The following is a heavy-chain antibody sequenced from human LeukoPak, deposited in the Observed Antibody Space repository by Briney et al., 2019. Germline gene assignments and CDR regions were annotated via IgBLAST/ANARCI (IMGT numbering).Heavy chain of an antibody. D-gene: IGHD2-2*01. CDR2: ISSSSSYI. J-gene: IGHJ4*02. CDR3: ARDACSTTNCYLAY. V-gene: IGHV3-21*01. Sequence: GGSLRLSCAASGFTFSNYNMNWVRQAPGKGLEWVSPISSSSSYIYYADSVKGRFTISSDNAKNSLYLQMNSLRAEDTAVYYCARDACSTTNCYLAYWGQGTLVTVSS. CDR1: GFTFSNYN.